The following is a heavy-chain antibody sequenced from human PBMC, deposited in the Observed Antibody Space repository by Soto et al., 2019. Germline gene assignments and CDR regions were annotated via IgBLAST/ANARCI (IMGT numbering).Heavy chain of an antibody. CDR2: IKSKTDGGTT. CDR3: TARLRWPIAAFDI. Sequence: PGGSLRLSCAASGFTFSNAWMNWVRQAPGKGLEWVGRIKSKTDGGTTDYAAPVKGRFTISRDDSKNTLYLQMNSLKTEDTAVYYCTARLRWPIAAFDIWGQGTMVTVSS. V-gene: IGHV3-15*07. CDR1: GFTFSNAW. J-gene: IGHJ3*02. D-gene: IGHD4-17*01.